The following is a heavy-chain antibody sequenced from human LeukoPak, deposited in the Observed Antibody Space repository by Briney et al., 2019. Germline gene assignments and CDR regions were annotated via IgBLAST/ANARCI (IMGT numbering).Heavy chain of an antibody. Sequence: GGSLRLSCAASGFTFSSYWMSWVRQAPGKGLEWVAFIRYDGSNKYYADSVKGRFTISRDNSKNTLYLQMNSLRAEDTAVYYCAKIRGYCSSTSCSSIDYWGQGTLVTVSS. CDR3: AKIRGYCSSTSCSSIDY. D-gene: IGHD2-2*01. V-gene: IGHV3-30*02. CDR1: GFTFSSYW. J-gene: IGHJ4*02. CDR2: IRYDGSNK.